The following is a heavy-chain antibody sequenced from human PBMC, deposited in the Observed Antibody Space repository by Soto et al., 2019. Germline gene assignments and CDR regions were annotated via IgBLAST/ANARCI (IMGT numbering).Heavy chain of an antibody. CDR2: VYHSGST. Sequence: PSETLSLTCAVSGGSISSSNWWSWVRQPPGKGLEWIGEVYHSGSTNYNPSLKSRVTISVDKSKNQFSLKLSSVTAADTAVYYCARWNFAGAAFDIWGQGTMVTVSS. D-gene: IGHD1-7*01. CDR3: ARWNFAGAAFDI. CDR1: GGSISSSNW. J-gene: IGHJ3*02. V-gene: IGHV4-4*02.